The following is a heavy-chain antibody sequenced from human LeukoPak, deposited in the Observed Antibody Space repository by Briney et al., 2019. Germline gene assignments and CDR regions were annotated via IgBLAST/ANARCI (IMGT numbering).Heavy chain of an antibody. CDR1: GYTFTTYD. D-gene: IGHD3-10*01. CDR2: MNPNSGNT. V-gene: IGHV1-8*01. Sequence: ASVKVSCKASGYTFTTYDINWVRQATGQGLEWMGWMNPNSGNTGYAQKFQGRVTMTRNTSMSTAYMELSSLRSEDAAVYYCARANYYGSGKKDLDYWGQGTLVTVSS. J-gene: IGHJ4*02. CDR3: ARANYYGSGKKDLDY.